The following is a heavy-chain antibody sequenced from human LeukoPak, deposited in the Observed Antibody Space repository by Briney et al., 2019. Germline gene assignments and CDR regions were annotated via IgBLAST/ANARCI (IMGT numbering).Heavy chain of an antibody. V-gene: IGHV3-74*01. D-gene: IGHD2-21*01. J-gene: IGHJ2*01. CDR1: GFTLSNYW. Sequence: GRSLRLSCAASGFTLSNYWMHWVRQAPGKGLVWVSRINIDGSSTSYADSVKGRFTISRDNAKNTLYLQMNSLRAEDTAVYYCARDWAYTQLDIWGRGSLVTVSS. CDR2: INIDGSST. CDR3: ARDWAYTQLDI.